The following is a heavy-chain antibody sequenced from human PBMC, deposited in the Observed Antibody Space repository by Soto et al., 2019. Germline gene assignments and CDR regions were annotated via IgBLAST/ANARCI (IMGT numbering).Heavy chain of an antibody. CDR1: GFTFSSYA. V-gene: IGHV3-23*01. J-gene: IGHJ4*02. CDR3: PRAYVPYTSSWSFDY. Sequence: PGGSLRLSCAASGFTFSSYAMSWVRQAPGKGLEWVSAISGSGGSTYYADSVKGRFTISRDNSKNTLYLQMNSQRAEDTAVYYCPRAYVPYTSSWSFDYWGQGTLVTVSS. D-gene: IGHD6-13*01. CDR2: ISGSGGST.